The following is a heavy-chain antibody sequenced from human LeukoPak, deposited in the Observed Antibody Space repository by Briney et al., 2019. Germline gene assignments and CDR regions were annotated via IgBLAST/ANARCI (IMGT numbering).Heavy chain of an antibody. CDR1: GYTFTGYY. D-gene: IGHD3-22*01. J-gene: IGHJ5*02. CDR3: ARGRRMEPYYDSSGYYYP. Sequence: GASVKVSCKASGYTFTGYYMHWVRQAPGQGLEWMGWINPNSGGTRYPQKFQGRVTMTRDTAISTGYMELSSLRSEDTAVYYCARGRRMEPYYDSSGYYYPWGQGTLVTVSS. CDR2: INPNSGGT. V-gene: IGHV1-2*02.